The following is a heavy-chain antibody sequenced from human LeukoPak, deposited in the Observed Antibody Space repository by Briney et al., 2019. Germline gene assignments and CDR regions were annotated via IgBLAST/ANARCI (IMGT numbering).Heavy chain of an antibody. CDR2: IYTSGST. CDR1: GGSISTYY. J-gene: IGHJ5*02. D-gene: IGHD1-20*01. Sequence: SETLSLTCTVSGGSISTYYWSWIRQPAGKGLEWIGRIYTSGSTNYNPSLKSRVTMSVDTSKNQFSLKLSSVTAADTAVYYCARAGITETTSWFDPWGQGTLVNVSS. CDR3: ARAGITETTSWFDP. V-gene: IGHV4-4*07.